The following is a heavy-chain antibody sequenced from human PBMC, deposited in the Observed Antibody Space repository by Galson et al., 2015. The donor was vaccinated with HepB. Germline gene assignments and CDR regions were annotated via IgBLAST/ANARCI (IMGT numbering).Heavy chain of an antibody. V-gene: IGHV4-59*01. J-gene: IGHJ2*01. CDR1: GGSISTYY. CDR3: ARDRRDYGDLGRVYFDL. CDR2: IYYNGST. D-gene: IGHD4-17*01. Sequence: SETLSLTCTVSGGSISTYYWSWIRQPPGKGLEWIGYIYYNGSTNYNSSLKSRVTISVDTSKNQFSLKLSSVTAADTAVYYCARDRRDYGDLGRVYFDLWGRGTLVTVSS.